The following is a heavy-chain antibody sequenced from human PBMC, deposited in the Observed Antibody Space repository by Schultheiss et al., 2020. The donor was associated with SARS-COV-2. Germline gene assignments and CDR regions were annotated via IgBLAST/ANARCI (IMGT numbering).Heavy chain of an antibody. CDR1: GFTFSSYE. J-gene: IGHJ4*02. V-gene: IGHV3-48*03. CDR2: ISSSGSTI. D-gene: IGHD3-3*01. Sequence: GGSLRLSCAASGFTFSSYEMNWVRQAPGKGLEWVSYISSSGSTIYYADSVKGRFTISRDNAKNSLYLQMNSLRAEDTAVYYCARSPYDFWSGSLIDYWGQGTLVTVSS. CDR3: ARSPYDFWSGSLIDY.